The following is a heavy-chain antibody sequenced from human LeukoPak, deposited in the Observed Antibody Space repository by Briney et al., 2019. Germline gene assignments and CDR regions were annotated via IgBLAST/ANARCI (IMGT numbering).Heavy chain of an antibody. CDR1: GFTFSTYW. Sequence: GGSLRLSCAASGFTFSTYWMSWVRQAPGKGLEWVANIKYDETEKYYVDSVKGRFTISRDNAKSSLYLQMSSLRVEDTAVYYCASNDFWSGIDYWGQGTLVIVSS. CDR3: ASNDFWSGIDY. CDR2: IKYDETEK. V-gene: IGHV3-7*01. J-gene: IGHJ4*02. D-gene: IGHD3-3*01.